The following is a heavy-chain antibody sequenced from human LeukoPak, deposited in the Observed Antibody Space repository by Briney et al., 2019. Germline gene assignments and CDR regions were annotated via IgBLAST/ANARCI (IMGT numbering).Heavy chain of an antibody. CDR1: GFTFSSYA. CDR2: ISGSGGST. Sequence: GGSLRLSCAASGFTFSSYAMSWVRQAPGKGLEWVSAISGSGGSTYYADSVKGRFTISRDNLKNTLYLQMNSLRAEDTAVYYCASYRYYYDSSGFCDYWGQGTLVTVSS. CDR3: ASYRYYYDSSGFCDY. V-gene: IGHV3-23*01. D-gene: IGHD3-22*01. J-gene: IGHJ4*02.